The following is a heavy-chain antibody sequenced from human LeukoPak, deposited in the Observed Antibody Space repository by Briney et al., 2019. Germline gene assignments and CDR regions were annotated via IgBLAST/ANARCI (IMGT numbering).Heavy chain of an antibody. Sequence: PSETLSLTCAVYGGSFSGYYWSWIRQPPGKGLEWIGEINHSGSTNYNPSLKGRVTISVDTSKNQFSLKLSSVTAADTAVYYCARLRSELGYYYDSSGYYDYWGQGTLVTVSS. CDR2: INHSGST. D-gene: IGHD3-22*01. V-gene: IGHV4-34*01. J-gene: IGHJ4*02. CDR1: GGSFSGYY. CDR3: ARLRSELGYYYDSSGYYDY.